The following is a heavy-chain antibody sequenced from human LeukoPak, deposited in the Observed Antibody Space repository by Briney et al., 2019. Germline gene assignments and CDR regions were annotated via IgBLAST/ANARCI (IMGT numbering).Heavy chain of an antibody. V-gene: IGHV3-23*01. Sequence: GGSLRLSCVASGFTFSNSVMTWVRQAPGKGLEWVSSILGTGDYTYFANSVKGRFTISRDNSKNTLYLQMNSLRAGDTAIYYCARGSKGTYDYWGRGTLVTVSS. J-gene: IGHJ4*02. CDR3: ARGSKGTYDY. CDR2: ILGTGDYT. CDR1: GFTFSNSV.